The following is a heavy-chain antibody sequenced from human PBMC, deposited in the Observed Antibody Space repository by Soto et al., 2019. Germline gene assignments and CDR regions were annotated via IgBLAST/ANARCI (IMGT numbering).Heavy chain of an antibody. CDR1: GFTFSSYA. CDR2: ISGSGGST. V-gene: IGHV3-23*01. Sequence: EVQLLESGGGLVQPGGSLRLSCAASGFTFSSYAMSWVRQAPGKGLEWVSAISGSGGSTYYADSVKGRYTISRDNSKNTLYLQMNSLRAEHTAVYYCAKDADCSDGSCYPMYPGYWGQGTLVTVSS. CDR3: AKDADCSDGSCYPMYPGY. J-gene: IGHJ4*02. D-gene: IGHD2-15*01.